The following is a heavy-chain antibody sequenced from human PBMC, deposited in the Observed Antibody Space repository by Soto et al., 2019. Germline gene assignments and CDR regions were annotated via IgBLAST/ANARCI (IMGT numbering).Heavy chain of an antibody. CDR3: ARYYDTSNRPYFHH. D-gene: IGHD3-22*01. Sequence: PSETLSLTCACSGVSIGSTTYDWAWILQPPGKGLEWVATIYYSGATYYNPSLKSRLTISVDTSKNQFSLRLSSVTAADTAMYYCARYYDTSNRPYFHHWGQGTRVTVSS. CDR2: IYYSGAT. J-gene: IGHJ1*01. CDR1: GVSIGSTTYD. V-gene: IGHV4-39*01.